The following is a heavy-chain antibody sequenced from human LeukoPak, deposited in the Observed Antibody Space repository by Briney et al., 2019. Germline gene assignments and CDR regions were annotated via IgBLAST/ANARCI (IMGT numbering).Heavy chain of an antibody. V-gene: IGHV4-61*02. CDR3: ARDNPTDYGDYGVFDY. Sequence: TSQTLSLTCTVSGGSISSGSYYWSWIRQPAGKGLEWIGRIYTSGSTNYNPSLKSRVTISVDTSKNQFSLKLSSVTAADTAVYYCARDNPTDYGDYGVFDYWGQGTLVTVSS. J-gene: IGHJ4*02. D-gene: IGHD4-17*01. CDR1: GGSISSGSYY. CDR2: IYTSGST.